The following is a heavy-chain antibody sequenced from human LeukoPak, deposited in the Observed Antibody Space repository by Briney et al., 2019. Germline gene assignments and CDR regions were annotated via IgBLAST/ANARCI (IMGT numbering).Heavy chain of an antibody. J-gene: IGHJ4*02. CDR2: ISSSGSHT. Sequence: PGGSLRLSCVASGFSFSDYYMSWIRQAPGKGLEWVSYISSSGSHTNYADSVTGRFTISRNNAKKSLHLQKNSLRAEDTAVYYCARHPDGSLSLDYWGQGTLVTVSS. CDR3: ARHPDGSLSLDY. V-gene: IGHV3-11*03. D-gene: IGHD1-26*01. CDR1: GFSFSDYY.